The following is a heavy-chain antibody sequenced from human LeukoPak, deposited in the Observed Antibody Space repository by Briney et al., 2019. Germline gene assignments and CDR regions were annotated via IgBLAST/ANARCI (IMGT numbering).Heavy chain of an antibody. CDR3: ARELGTYYGGNPNSEPDY. J-gene: IGHJ4*02. Sequence: GGSLRLSCAASGFTFSSYSMNWVRQAPGKGLEWVSYISSSSSTIYYADSVKGRFTISRDNAKNSLYLEMNSLRAEDTAVYYCARELGTYYGGNPNSEPDYWGQGTLVTVSS. CDR1: GFTFSSYS. V-gene: IGHV3-48*01. D-gene: IGHD4-23*01. CDR2: ISSSSSTI.